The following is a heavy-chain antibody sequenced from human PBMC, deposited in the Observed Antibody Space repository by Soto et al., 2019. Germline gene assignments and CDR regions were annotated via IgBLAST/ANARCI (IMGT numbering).Heavy chain of an antibody. CDR1: GYTFTSYG. J-gene: IGHJ6*03. CDR3: ARVPIARLYYYYYMDV. Sequence: GESLKISCKASGYTFTSYGISWVRQAPGQGLEWMGWISAYNGNTNYAQKLQGRVTMTTDTSTSTAYMELRSLRSDDTAVYYCARVPIARLYYYYYMDVWGKGTTVTVSS. CDR2: ISAYNGNT. V-gene: IGHV1-18*01. D-gene: IGHD6-25*01.